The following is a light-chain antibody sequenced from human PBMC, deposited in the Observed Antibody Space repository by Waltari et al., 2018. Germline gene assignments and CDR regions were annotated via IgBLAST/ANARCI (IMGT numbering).Light chain of an antibody. CDR3: QQYYTVSRT. Sequence: DIVMTQSPDSLAVPLGERATINCKSSGTILFNSNNKNYLAWYQQKAGQPPKLLVYWASTRESGVPDRFSGSGSGTDFTLTISSLQAEDVAVYYCQQYYTVSRTFGQGTRVEIK. CDR1: GTILFNSNNKNY. J-gene: IGKJ1*01. V-gene: IGKV4-1*01. CDR2: WAS.